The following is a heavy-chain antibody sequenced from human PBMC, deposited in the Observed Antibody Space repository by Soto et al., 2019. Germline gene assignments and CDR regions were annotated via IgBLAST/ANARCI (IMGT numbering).Heavy chain of an antibody. CDR1: GGTFSSYA. Sequence: GASVKVSCKASGGTFSSYAISWVRQAPGQGLEWMGGIIPIFGNTNYAQKLQGRVTMTTDTSTSTAYMELRSLRSDDTAVYYCARTVRDSYGSIYYDYWGQGTLVTVSS. CDR3: ARTVRDSYGSIYYDY. CDR2: IIPIFGNT. J-gene: IGHJ4*02. D-gene: IGHD5-18*01. V-gene: IGHV1-18*01.